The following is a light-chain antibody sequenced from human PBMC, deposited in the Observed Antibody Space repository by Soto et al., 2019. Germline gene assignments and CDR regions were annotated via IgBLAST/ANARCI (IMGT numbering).Light chain of an antibody. CDR1: QTVGSN. CDR2: GAS. V-gene: IGKV3-15*01. J-gene: IGKJ1*01. CDR3: HQYNNWPRT. Sequence: EILVTQSPATLSVSPGEGATLSCRASQTVGSNLAWYQQRPGQAPRLLIYGASTRATGIPARFSGSGSGTDFTLTISSLQSEDFAVYFCHQYNNWPRTFGQGTKVEI.